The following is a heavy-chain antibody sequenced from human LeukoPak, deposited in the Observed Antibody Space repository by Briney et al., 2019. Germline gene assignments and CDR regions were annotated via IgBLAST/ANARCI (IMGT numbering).Heavy chain of an antibody. D-gene: IGHD1-7*01. V-gene: IGHV3-7*01. J-gene: IGHJ4*02. CDR3: ARAGMTGTPDY. CDR2: IKQDGSET. Sequence: GGSLRLSCEVSGFTFSNYWMRWVRQAPGKGLEWVANIKQDGSETYYVDSVKGRFTLSRDNARNSLYIQMKYLGVDDTAVYYCARAGMTGTPDYWGQGTLVTVSS. CDR1: GFTFSNYW.